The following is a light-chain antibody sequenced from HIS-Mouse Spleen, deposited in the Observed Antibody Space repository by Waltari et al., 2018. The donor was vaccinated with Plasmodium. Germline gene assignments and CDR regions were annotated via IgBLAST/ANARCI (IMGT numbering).Light chain of an antibody. CDR2: GAS. J-gene: IGKJ2*01. CDR1: QRVSSSY. CDR3: QQYGSSPYT. V-gene: IGKV3-20*01. Sequence: EIVLTQSPGTLSLSPGERATLSCRASQRVSSSYLARYQQKPGQAPRLLIYGASSRATGIPDRFSGSGSGTDFTLTISRLEPEDFAVYYCQQYGSSPYTFGQGTKLEIK.